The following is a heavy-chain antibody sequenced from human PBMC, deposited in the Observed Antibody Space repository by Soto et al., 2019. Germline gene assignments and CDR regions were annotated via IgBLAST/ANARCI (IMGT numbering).Heavy chain of an antibody. J-gene: IGHJ4*02. V-gene: IGHV3-23*01. CDR2: LTGKSGTT. CDR1: GVTVSNVA. D-gene: IGHD2-2*01. Sequence: GSLRLLCEASGVTVSNVASSWVRQSPAKGLELVSCLTGKSGTTYYEDSVKGRFTISRENSKNTLILQVNSLRVDDTAAYECARGGQYQQPDQFDFWAQGNLATVS. CDR3: ARGGQYQQPDQFDF.